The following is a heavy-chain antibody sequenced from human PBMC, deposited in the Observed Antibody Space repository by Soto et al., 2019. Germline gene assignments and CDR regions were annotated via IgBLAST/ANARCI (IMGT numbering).Heavy chain of an antibody. Sequence: PGESLKISCKASGYSFTSHWIGWVRQMPGNGLEWMGIIYPGDSDTRYSPSFQGQVTIAVDKSINTAYLQWSSLKASDTAMYYCASNYYNWTSVDYWGQSTLVTVSS. CDR1: GYSFTSHW. CDR2: IYPGDSDT. D-gene: IGHD3-10*01. CDR3: ASNYYNWTSVDY. V-gene: IGHV5-51*01. J-gene: IGHJ4*02.